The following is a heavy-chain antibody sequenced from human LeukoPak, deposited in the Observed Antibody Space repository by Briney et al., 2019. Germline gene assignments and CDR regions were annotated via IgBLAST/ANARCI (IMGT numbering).Heavy chain of an antibody. Sequence: PGGSLRLSCTASMMTLTRRWMTWVRQAPGKGLEWVANIRPDGTMKNYLDSVNGRFTISRDNAKNSLKLQMDSLRGEDTAFDSCVRGASPAGSRQAYDAFDLWGQGTMVTVSS. D-gene: IGHD1-14*01. CDR2: IRPDGTMK. J-gene: IGHJ3*01. V-gene: IGHV3-7*01. CDR3: VRGASPAGSRQAYDAFDL. CDR1: MMTLTRRW.